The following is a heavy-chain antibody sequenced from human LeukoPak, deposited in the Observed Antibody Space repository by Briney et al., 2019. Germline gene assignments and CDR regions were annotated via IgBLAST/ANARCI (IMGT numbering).Heavy chain of an antibody. D-gene: IGHD1-26*01. CDR3: ARDRYSGSSFPGQNWFDP. CDR2: INPNSGGT. V-gene: IGHV1-2*06. CDR1: GYTFTGYY. Sequence: ASVKVSCKASGYTFTGYYMHWVRQAPGQGLEWMGRINPNSGGTNYAQKFQGRVTMTRDTSISTAYMELSSLRSEDTAVYYCARDRYSGSSFPGQNWFDPWGQGTLVTVSS. J-gene: IGHJ5*02.